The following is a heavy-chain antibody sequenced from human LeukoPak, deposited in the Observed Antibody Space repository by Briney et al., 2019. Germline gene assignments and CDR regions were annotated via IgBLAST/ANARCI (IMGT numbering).Heavy chain of an antibody. CDR3: ASIAAARYYMDV. V-gene: IGHV1-18*01. CDR2: ISAYNGNT. Sequence: ASVKVSCKASGYTFTSYGISWVRQAPGQGLEWMGWISAYNGNTNYAQKLQGRVTMTTDTSTSTAYMGLRSLRSDDTAVYYCASIAAARYYMDVWGKGTTVTVSS. CDR1: GYTFTSYG. D-gene: IGHD6-13*01. J-gene: IGHJ6*03.